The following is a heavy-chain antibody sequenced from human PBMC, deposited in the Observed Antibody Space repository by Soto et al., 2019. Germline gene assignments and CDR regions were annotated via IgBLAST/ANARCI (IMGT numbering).Heavy chain of an antibody. CDR2: IYYSGST. Sequence: PSETLSLTCTVSGGSISSSSYYWGWIRQPPGKGLEWIGSIYYSGSTYYNPSLKSRVTISVDTSKNQFSLKLSSVTAADTAVYYCASPDPLQSLGYYYGMDVWGQGTTVTVSS. CDR1: GGSISSSSYY. CDR3: ASPDPLQSLGYYYGMDV. V-gene: IGHV4-39*01. J-gene: IGHJ6*02.